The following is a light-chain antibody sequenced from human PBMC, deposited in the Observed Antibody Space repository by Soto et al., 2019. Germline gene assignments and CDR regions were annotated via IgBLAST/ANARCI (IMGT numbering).Light chain of an antibody. J-gene: IGLJ3*02. CDR2: LEGSGSY. CDR3: ETWDSNTWV. V-gene: IGLV4-60*02. Sequence: QLVLTKSSSASASLGSSVKLTCTLSSGHSSYIIAWHQQQPGKAPRYLMKLEGSGSYNKWSGVPDRFSGSSSGADRYLTISNLQFEDEADYYCETWDSNTWVFGGGTKVTVL. CDR1: SGHSSYI.